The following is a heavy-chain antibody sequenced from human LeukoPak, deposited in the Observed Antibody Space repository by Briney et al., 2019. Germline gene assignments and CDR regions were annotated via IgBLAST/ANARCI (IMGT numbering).Heavy chain of an antibody. D-gene: IGHD2-2*01. J-gene: IGHJ3*02. V-gene: IGHV3-23*01. CDR3: AKHIVVVPAAISHASDI. CDR2: ISGSGGST. Sequence: GGSLRLSCAASGFTFSSYAMSWVRQAPGKGLEWVSAISGSGGSTYYADSVKGRFTISRDNSKNTLYLQMNSLRAEDTAVYYCAKHIVVVPAAISHASDIWGQGTMVTVSS. CDR1: GFTFSSYA.